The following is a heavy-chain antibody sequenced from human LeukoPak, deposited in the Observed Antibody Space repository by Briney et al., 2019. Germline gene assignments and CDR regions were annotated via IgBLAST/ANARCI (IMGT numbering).Heavy chain of an antibody. CDR2: INHSVST. V-gene: IGHV4-34*01. J-gene: IGHJ5*02. CDR3: ARGRRWYYDSSGYWFSYWFDP. D-gene: IGHD3-22*01. CDR1: GVSFSVYY. Sequence: PSETLSLTCAVYGVSFSVYYWSCIPQPPGKGLEWGVEINHSVSTNYNPSLKSRVKISVDTAKNQSSLKLSSVTAADTAVYYCARGRRWYYDSSGYWFSYWFDPWGQGTLVTVSS.